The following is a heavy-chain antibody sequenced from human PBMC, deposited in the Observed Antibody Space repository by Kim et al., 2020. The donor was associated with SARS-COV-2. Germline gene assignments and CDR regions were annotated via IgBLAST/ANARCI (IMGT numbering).Heavy chain of an antibody. V-gene: IGHV3-11*01. D-gene: IGHD3-22*01. Sequence: GGSLRLSCAASGFTFSDYYMSWIRQAPGKGLEWVSYISSSGSTIYYADSVKGRFTISRDNAKNSLYLQMNSLRAEDTAVYYCARHYYDSSGYFYSDYYFDYGGQGTRFTVSS. J-gene: IGHJ4*02. CDR1: GFTFSDYY. CDR3: ARHYYDSSGYFYSDYYFDY. CDR2: ISSSGSTI.